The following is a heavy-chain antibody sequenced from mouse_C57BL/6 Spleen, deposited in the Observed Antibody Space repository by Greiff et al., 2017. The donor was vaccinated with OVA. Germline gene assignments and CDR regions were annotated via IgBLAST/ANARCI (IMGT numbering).Heavy chain of an antibody. CDR2: IYPGSGNT. CDR3: ARAVVTTVGPGVAMDY. CDR1: GYTFTDYY. D-gene: IGHD1-1*01. V-gene: IGHV1-76*01. J-gene: IGHJ4*01. Sequence: VHLVESGAELVRPGASVKLSCKASGYTFTDYYINWVKQRPGQGLEWIARIYPGSGNTYYNEKFKGKATLTAEKSSSTAYMERSSRTSEDAAVYVCARAVVTTVGPGVAMDYWGQGSSVTVSS.